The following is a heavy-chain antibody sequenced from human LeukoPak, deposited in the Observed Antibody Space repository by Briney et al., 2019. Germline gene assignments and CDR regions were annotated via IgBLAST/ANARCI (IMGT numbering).Heavy chain of an antibody. D-gene: IGHD6-13*01. V-gene: IGHV4-59*01. J-gene: IGHJ4*02. CDR2: IYYSGST. CDR3: ARDYSKYSSSWILFDY. Sequence: SETLSLTCTVSGGSISSYYWSLIRQPPGKGLEWIGYIYYSGSTNYNPSLKSRVTISVDTSKNQFSLKLSSVTAADTAVYYCARDYSKYSSSWILFDYWGQGTLVTVSS. CDR1: GGSISSYY.